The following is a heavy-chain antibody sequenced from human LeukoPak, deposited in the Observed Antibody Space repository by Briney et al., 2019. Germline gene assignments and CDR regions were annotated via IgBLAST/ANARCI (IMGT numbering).Heavy chain of an antibody. Sequence: SEALSLTCTVSGGSIKSPTSYWSWIRQAPGKGRGWIGNVYYIGTTTYNSSLQSRVTISVDTSKNQFSLEMASVTPEDTALYYCARNTSSSPWFDPWGQGTLVIVSS. CDR2: VYYIGTT. D-gene: IGHD6-6*01. CDR1: GGSIKSPTSY. J-gene: IGHJ5*02. V-gene: IGHV4-61*01. CDR3: ARNTSSSPWFDP.